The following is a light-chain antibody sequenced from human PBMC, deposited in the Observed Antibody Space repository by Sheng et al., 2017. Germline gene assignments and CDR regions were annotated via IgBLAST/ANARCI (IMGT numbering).Light chain of an antibody. CDR3: AAWDDSLRNWV. V-gene: IGLV1-47*01. CDR1: GSNIGSNS. CDR2: TP. Sequence: QSVLTQPPSASGTPGQRIIISCSGSGSNIGSNSVYWYQQLPGAAPKLLFYTPQRPSWAPDRFSDSRSGTSASLAISGLRSDDEADYYCAAWDDSLRNWVFGGGTKLTVL. J-gene: IGLJ3*02.